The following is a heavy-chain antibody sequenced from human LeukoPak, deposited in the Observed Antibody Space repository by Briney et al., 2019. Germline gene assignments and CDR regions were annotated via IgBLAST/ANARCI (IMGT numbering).Heavy chain of an antibody. Sequence: GGSLRLSCAASGFPFSSYGMHWVRQAPGKGLEWVSLISWDGGSTYYADSVKGRFTISRDNSKNSLYLQMNSLRAEDTALYYCAKAASYGSGSYYTQDAFDIWGQGTMVTVSS. J-gene: IGHJ3*02. CDR2: ISWDGGST. CDR3: AKAASYGSGSYYTQDAFDI. V-gene: IGHV3-43D*03. CDR1: GFPFSSYG. D-gene: IGHD3-10*01.